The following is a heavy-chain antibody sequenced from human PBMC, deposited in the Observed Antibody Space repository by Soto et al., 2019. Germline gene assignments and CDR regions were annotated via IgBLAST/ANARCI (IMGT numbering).Heavy chain of an antibody. CDR2: IYYSGST. D-gene: IGHD3-3*01. J-gene: IGHJ4*02. V-gene: IGHV4-39*01. Sequence: SETLSLTCTVSGGSISSSSYYWGWIRQPPGKGLERIGSIYYSGSTYYNPSLKSRVTISVDTSKNQFSLKLSSVTAADTAVYYCARHTVEWLLYRYGYFDYWGQGTLVTVSS. CDR1: GGSISSSSYY. CDR3: ARHTVEWLLYRYGYFDY.